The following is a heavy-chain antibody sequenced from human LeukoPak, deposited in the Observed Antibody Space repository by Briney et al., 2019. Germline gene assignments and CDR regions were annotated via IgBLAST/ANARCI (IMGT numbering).Heavy chain of an antibody. CDR3: ASMTYYDFWSGYYPY. Sequence: GGSLRLSCAASGFTVSSNYMSWVRQAPGKGLEWVSVIYSGGSTYYADSVKGRFTISRDNSKNTLYLQMNSLRAEDTAVYYCASMTYYDFWSGYYPYWGQGILVTVSS. CDR1: GFTVSSNY. CDR2: IYSGGST. D-gene: IGHD3-3*01. V-gene: IGHV3-53*01. J-gene: IGHJ4*02.